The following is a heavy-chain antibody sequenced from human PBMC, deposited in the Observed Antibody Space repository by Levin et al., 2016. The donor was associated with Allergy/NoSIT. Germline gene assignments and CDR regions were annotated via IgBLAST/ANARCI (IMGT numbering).Heavy chain of an antibody. CDR2: INPQTGSP. J-gene: IGHJ4*02. V-gene: IGHV1-2*02. CDR3: ARDEGGGMLVPPSGY. D-gene: IGHD3-16*01. Sequence: ASVKVSCKASGYTFTNYYLHWLRQAPGHGFEWVGWINPQTGSPTYAQNFQGRVTMTRDRSTNTAYLELSRLTSDDTAMYFCARDEGGGMLVPPSGYWGQGTVVTVS. CDR1: GYTFTNYY.